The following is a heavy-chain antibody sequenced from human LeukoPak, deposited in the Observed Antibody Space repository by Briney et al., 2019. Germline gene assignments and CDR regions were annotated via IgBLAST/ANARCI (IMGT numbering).Heavy chain of an antibody. CDR1: GFTFSSYA. D-gene: IGHD6-19*01. V-gene: IGHV3-23*01. CDR3: ANLRGQWLVRGNWFDP. Sequence: GGSLRLSCAASGFTFSSYAMSWVRQAPGKGLEWVSAIGGSGGSTYYADSVKGRFTISRDNSKNTLYLQMNSLRAEDTAVYYCANLRGQWLVRGNWFDPWGQGTLVTVSS. J-gene: IGHJ5*02. CDR2: IGGSGGST.